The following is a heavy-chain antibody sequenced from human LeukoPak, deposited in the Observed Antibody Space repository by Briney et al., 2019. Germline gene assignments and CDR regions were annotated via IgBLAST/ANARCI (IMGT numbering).Heavy chain of an antibody. D-gene: IGHD3-3*01. Sequence: PGGSLRLSCAASGFTFSIYAMSWVRQAPGKGLEWVSYISGSGGRTYYADSVKGHFNIPRDNSKNTLYLQMNTLRAEDTAVYYCAKNNDFLYWRQGTLLSVPS. CDR3: AKNNDFLY. CDR2: ISGSGGRT. V-gene: IGHV3-23*01. J-gene: IGHJ4*02. CDR1: GFTFSIYA.